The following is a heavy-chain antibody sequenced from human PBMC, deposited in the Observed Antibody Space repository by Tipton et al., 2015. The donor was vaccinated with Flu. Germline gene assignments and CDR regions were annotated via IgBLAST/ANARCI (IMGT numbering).Heavy chain of an antibody. J-gene: IGHJ5*02. D-gene: IGHD3-22*01. Sequence: TLSLTCTVSGGSISSGSYYWTWIRQPAGKGLEWIGRVYPSGSTNYNPSLKGRATISLDMSRNQFSLKLISVTAADTAVYYCTRGTIYYDSRGFEYYRFGPWGQGSLVSVSS. CDR3: TRGTIYYDSRGFEYYRFGP. V-gene: IGHV4-61*02. CDR1: GGSISSGSYY. CDR2: VYPSGST.